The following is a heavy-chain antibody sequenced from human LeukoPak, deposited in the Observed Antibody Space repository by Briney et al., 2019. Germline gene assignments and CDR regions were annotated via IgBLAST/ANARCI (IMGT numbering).Heavy chain of an antibody. CDR1: GYTFTGYY. CDR3: AGLVNSSTSWEG. D-gene: IGHD2-2*01. V-gene: IGHV1-2*02. CDR2: INPNSGGT. Sequence: ASVKVSCKASGYTFTGYYMHWVRQAPGQGLEWMGWINPNSGGTNYAQKFQGRVTMTRDTSISTAYMELSRLRSDDTAVYYCAGLVNSSTSWEGWGQGTLVTVSS. J-gene: IGHJ4*02.